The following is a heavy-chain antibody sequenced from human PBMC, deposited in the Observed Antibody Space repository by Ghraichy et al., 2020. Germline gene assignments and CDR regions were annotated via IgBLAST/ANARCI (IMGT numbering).Heavy chain of an antibody. V-gene: IGHV1-2*02. Sequence: ASVKVSCKASGYTFTAYHIHWVRQAPGQGLEWMGRINPDSGGTKYAQKFQGRVTMTRDTSTSTAYMEVSRVRFDDTAVYYCARLGLYYGDHEYVPFDYWGQGALVTVFS. CDR3: ARLGLYYGDHEYVPFDY. J-gene: IGHJ4*02. CDR1: GYTFTAYH. CDR2: INPDSGGT. D-gene: IGHD4-17*01.